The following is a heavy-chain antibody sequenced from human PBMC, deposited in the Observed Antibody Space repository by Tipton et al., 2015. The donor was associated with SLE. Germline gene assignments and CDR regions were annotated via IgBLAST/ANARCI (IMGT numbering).Heavy chain of an antibody. CDR1: GFTFDDSA. CDR3: AKGSGSYGGGIGH. J-gene: IGHJ4*02. CDR2: ISWNSGDI. Sequence: RSLRLSCAASGFTFDDSAMHWVRQIPGAGLEWVASISWNSGDIDYADSVRGRFTISRDNAKNSVYLQMTSLRLEDTAFYYCAKGSGSYGGGIGHWGQGTLVSVSS. V-gene: IGHV3-9*01. D-gene: IGHD1-26*01.